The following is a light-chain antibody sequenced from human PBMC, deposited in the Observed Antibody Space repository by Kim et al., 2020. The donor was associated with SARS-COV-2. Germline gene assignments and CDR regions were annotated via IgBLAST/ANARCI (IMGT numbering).Light chain of an antibody. J-gene: IGKJ3*01. CDR1: QGISEY. Sequence: DIQMTQSPSSLSASVGDRVTITCRASQGISEYLAWYQQKPGEVPKLLIYGASTLQSGVPSRFSGSGSGTDFTLTISSLQPEDVATYYCQKYNSVPLTFGPGTKVDIK. V-gene: IGKV1-27*01. CDR2: GAS. CDR3: QKYNSVPLT.